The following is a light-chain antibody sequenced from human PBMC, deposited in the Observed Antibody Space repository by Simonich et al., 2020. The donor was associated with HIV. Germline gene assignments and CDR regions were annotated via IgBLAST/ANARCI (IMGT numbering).Light chain of an antibody. CDR3: QQSYSTPYT. CDR1: QSIRSN. CDR2: AAS. V-gene: IGKV1-39*01. J-gene: IGKJ2*01. Sequence: DIQMTQSPSCVSASVGDRVTITCRSSQSIRSNLNWYQQKPGKAPKLLIYAASNLQSGVPSRFSGSGSGTDSTLTISILQPEDFATYYCQQSYSTPYTFGQGTKLEIK.